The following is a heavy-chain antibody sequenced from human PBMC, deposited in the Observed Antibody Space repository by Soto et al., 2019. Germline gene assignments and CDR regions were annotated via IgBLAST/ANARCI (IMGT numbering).Heavy chain of an antibody. CDR1: CGSFSCYY. CDR2: INHSGST. V-gene: IGHV4-34*01. D-gene: IGHD1-26*01. CDR3: ARGRLSGSYLYYYYYYGMDV. J-gene: IGHJ6*02. Sequence: SETLSLTCAVYCGSFSCYYWCWIRQPPWKGLEWIGEINHSGSTNYNPSLKSRVTISVDTSKNQFSLKLSSVTAADTAVYYCARGRLSGSYLYYYYYYGMDVWGQGTTVTVS.